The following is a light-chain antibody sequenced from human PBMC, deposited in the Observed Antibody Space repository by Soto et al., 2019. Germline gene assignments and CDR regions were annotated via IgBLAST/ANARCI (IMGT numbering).Light chain of an antibody. J-gene: IGLJ1*01. CDR2: EVS. CDR3: SSYTSSSTYV. V-gene: IGLV2-14*01. CDR1: SSDFGGYNY. Sequence: QSVLTQPASVSGSPGQSITVSCTGTSSDFGGYNYVSWYQHHPGKAPKLMIYEVSNRPSGVSNRFSGSKSGNTASLTISGVQDEDDDDYYCSSYTSSSTYVFGTGTKVTVL.